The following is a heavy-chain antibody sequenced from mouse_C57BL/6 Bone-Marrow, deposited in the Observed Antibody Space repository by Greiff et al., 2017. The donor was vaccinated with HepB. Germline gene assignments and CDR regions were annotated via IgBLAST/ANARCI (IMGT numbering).Heavy chain of an antibody. D-gene: IGHD1-1*01. CDR3: AREAYYGSRGYFDY. CDR1: GYTFTSYW. Sequence: QVHVKQPGAELVKPGASVKLSCKASGYTFTSYWMQWVKQRPGQGLEWIGEIDPSDSYTNYNQKFKGKATLTVDTSSSTAYMQLSSLTSEDSAVYYCAREAYYGSRGYFDYWGQGTTLTVSS. J-gene: IGHJ2*01. V-gene: IGHV1-50*01. CDR2: IDPSDSYT.